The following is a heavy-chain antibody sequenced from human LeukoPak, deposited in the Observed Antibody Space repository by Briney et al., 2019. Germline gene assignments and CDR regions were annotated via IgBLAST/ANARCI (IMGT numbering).Heavy chain of an antibody. V-gene: IGHV4-30-2*01. CDR3: ARYGGSGTYFFDY. Sequence: SETLSLTCAVSGGSISSGGYSWSWIRQPPGKGLEWIGYIYDSGSTYYNPSLKSRVTISLDRSKNQFSLKLSSVTAADTAVYYCARYGGSGTYFFDYWGRGTLVTVSS. CDR1: GGSISSGGYS. J-gene: IGHJ4*02. D-gene: IGHD3-10*01. CDR2: IYDSGST.